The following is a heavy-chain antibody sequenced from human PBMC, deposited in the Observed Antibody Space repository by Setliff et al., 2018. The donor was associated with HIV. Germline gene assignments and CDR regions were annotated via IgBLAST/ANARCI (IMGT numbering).Heavy chain of an antibody. V-gene: IGHV1-69*05. CDR1: GGTFSSYA. D-gene: IGHD4-17*01. CDR3: ARGQASNDYGVSF. Sequence: GVSVKVSCKASGGTFSSYAISWVRQAPGQGLEWMGGIIPIFGTANYAQKFQGRVSMTRDTSTSTVYMELSSLRSEDTAVYYCARGQASNDYGVSFWGQGTMVTVSS. J-gene: IGHJ3*01. CDR2: IIPIFGTA.